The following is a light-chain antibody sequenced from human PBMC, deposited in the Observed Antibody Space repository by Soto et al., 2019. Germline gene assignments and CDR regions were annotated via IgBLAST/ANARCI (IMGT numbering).Light chain of an antibody. CDR3: QQYNSFSRT. CDR2: KAS. V-gene: IGKV1-5*03. Sequence: DIQMTQSPSTLSASVGDRVAITCRASQSISTWLAWYQQKSGKAPKLLIYKASTLESGVPSRFSGSGSGTEFTLTISSLQPDDCATYSCQQYNSFSRTFGQGTKVDIK. CDR1: QSISTW. J-gene: IGKJ2*01.